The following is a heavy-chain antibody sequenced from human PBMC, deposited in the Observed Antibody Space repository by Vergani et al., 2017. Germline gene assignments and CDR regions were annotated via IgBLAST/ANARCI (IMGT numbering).Heavy chain of an antibody. CDR3: TRETALEMATIYFDY. V-gene: IGHV3-9*01. CDR2: ISWNSGSI. Sequence: EVQLVESGGGLVQPGRSLRLSCAASGFTFDDYAMHWVRQAPGKGLEWVSGISWNSGSIGYADSVKGRFTISRDNAKNSLYLQMNSLRAEDTALYYCTRETALEMATIYFDYWGQGTLVTVSS. CDR1: GFTFDDYA. J-gene: IGHJ4*02. D-gene: IGHD5-24*01.